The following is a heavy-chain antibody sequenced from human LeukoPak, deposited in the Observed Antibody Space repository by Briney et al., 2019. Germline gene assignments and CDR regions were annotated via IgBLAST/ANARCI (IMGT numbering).Heavy chain of an antibody. CDR1: GGSISSYY. V-gene: IGHV4-59*12. CDR3: ARTYYYGSGSYGR. J-gene: IGHJ4*02. CDR2: IYYSGST. D-gene: IGHD3-10*01. Sequence: SGPTLVNPSETLSLTCTVSGGSISSYYWSWIRQPPGKGLEWIGYIYYSGSTNYNPSLKSRVTISGDTSKNQFSLKLSSVTAADTAVYYCARTYYYGSGSYGRWGQGTLVTVSS.